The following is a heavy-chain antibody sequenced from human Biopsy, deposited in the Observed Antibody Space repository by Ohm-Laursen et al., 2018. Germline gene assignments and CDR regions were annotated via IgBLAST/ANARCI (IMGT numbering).Heavy chain of an antibody. CDR1: GFTFDDYA. J-gene: IGHJ5*01. CDR2: ISWNSDDI. CDR3: AREQPALSGGGSWFDS. V-gene: IGHV3-9*01. D-gene: IGHD6-19*01. Sequence: SLRLSCTASGFTFDDYAMHWVRHVPGKGLEWVSGISWNSDDIGYADSVKGRFTISRDNPKNSLYLQMNSLRADDSAVYFCAREQPALSGGGSWFDSWGQGILVTVSS.